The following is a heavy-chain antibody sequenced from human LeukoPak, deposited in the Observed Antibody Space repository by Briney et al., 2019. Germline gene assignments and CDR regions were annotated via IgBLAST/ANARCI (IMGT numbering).Heavy chain of an antibody. CDR1: GFTFSSYG. CDR3: AKSGVVAADYYYMDV. J-gene: IGHJ6*03. D-gene: IGHD2-15*01. V-gene: IGHV3-30*02. Sequence: GGSLRLSCVASGFTFSSYGMHWVRQAPGKGPEWVAFIRYDGSNKYYADSVKGRFTISRDNSKNTLYLQMDSLRAEDTAVYYCAKSGVVAADYYYMDVWDKGTTVTVSS. CDR2: IRYDGSNK.